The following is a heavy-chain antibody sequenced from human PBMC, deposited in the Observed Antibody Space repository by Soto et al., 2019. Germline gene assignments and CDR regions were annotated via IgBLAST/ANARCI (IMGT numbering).Heavy chain of an antibody. V-gene: IGHV1-3*01. CDR3: ARGSVTIFGVVIIGFDI. CDR2: INAGNGNT. CDR1: GYTFTSYA. Sequence: GASVKVSCKASGYTFTSYAMHWVRQAHGQRLEWMGWINAGNGNTRYSQKFQGRVTITRDTSASTAYMELSSLRSEDTAVYYCARGSVTIFGVVIIGFDIWGQGTMVTVSS. D-gene: IGHD3-3*01. J-gene: IGHJ3*02.